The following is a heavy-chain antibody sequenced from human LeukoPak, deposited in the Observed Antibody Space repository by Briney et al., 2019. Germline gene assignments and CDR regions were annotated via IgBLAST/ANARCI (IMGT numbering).Heavy chain of an antibody. V-gene: IGHV4-59*01. CDR2: IYYSDST. CDR1: GGSISSYY. D-gene: IGHD3-22*01. Sequence: SETLSLTCTVSGGSISSYYWSWIRQPPGKGLECIGYIYYSDSTNYNPSLKSRVTVSVDTSKNQFSLKLNSVTAADTAVYYCARSTYYYDSSGYFVGYFQHWGQGTLVTVSS. J-gene: IGHJ1*01. CDR3: ARSTYYYDSSGYFVGYFQH.